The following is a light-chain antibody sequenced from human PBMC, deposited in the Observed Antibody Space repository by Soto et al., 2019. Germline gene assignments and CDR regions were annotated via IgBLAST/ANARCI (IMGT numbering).Light chain of an antibody. J-gene: IGKJ1*01. V-gene: IGKV3-15*01. CDR1: QTVGKN. CDR3: QQYNNWPWT. CDR2: DAS. Sequence: IVLTQSPGTLSVSPGDGATLSCRASQTVGKNYLAWYQHRPGQAPRLLIHDASTRATGFPARFSGSGSGTDFTLTISSLQSEDFAVYYCQQYNNWPWTFGQGTKVDI.